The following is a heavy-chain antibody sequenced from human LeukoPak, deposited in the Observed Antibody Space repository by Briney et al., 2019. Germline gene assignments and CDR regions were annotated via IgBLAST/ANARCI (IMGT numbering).Heavy chain of an antibody. CDR1: GYTFTNYY. CDR3: ARDLRLRWSNWFDP. CDR2: ISGSNGNT. J-gene: IGHJ5*02. D-gene: IGHD4-23*01. Sequence: ASVKVSCNASGYTFTNYYMHWVRQAPGQGLEWMGWISGSNGNTNYAQKFQGRVSMTADTSTSTAYMELSSLRSEDTAVYYCARDLRLRWSNWFDPWGQGTLVTVSS. V-gene: IGHV1-18*01.